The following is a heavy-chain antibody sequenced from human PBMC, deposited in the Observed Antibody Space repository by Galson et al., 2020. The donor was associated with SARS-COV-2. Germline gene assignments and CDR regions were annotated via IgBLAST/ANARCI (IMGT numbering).Heavy chain of an antibody. CDR3: ARAPMIVLVLSAFDI. D-gene: IGHD3-22*01. CDR2: IYYSGST. V-gene: IGHV4-31*03. J-gene: IGHJ3*02. Sequence: SETLSLTCTVSGGTISSGGYYWSWIRQHTGKGLEWIGYIYYSGSTYYNPSIKSRVTISVDTSKNQLSLKLSSVTAADTAVYYCARAPMIVLVLSAFDIWCQGTMVTVSS. CDR1: GGTISSGGYY.